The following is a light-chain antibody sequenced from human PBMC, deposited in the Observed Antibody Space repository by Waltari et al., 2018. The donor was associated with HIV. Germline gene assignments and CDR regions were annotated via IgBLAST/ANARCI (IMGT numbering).Light chain of an antibody. V-gene: IGLV3-25*03. J-gene: IGLJ3*02. CDR2: KDT. CDR1: ALPKQY. Sequence: SYELTQQPSVSVSPGQTARITCSGDALPKQYAYWYQQRPGQAPVLVIYKDTERPSGIPERFSGSSSGTTATLTIIGVQAQDEADYHCQSADSNASLWVFGGGTKPTVL. CDR3: QSADSNASLWV.